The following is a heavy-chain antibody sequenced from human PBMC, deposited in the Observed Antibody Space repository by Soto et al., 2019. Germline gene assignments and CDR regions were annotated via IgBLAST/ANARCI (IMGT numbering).Heavy chain of an antibody. CDR1: GFTFSSYH. J-gene: IGHJ4*02. CDR3: ARDYYYDSSGYRND. D-gene: IGHD3-22*01. V-gene: IGHV3-30-3*01. Sequence: PXGPLRSSSSASGFTFSSYHVHWVPQAPGKGLEWVAVISYDGSNKNYADSVKGRFTISRDNSKNTLYLQMNSLRAEDTAVYYCARDYYYDSSGYRNDWGRGTPVTVPS. CDR2: ISYDGSNK.